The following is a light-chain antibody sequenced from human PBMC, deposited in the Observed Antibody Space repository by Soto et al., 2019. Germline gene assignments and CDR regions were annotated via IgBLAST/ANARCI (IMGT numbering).Light chain of an antibody. CDR1: SSDVGSYNY. CDR3: SSYTTSSTYV. J-gene: IGLJ1*01. CDR2: DVS. Sequence: QSALTQPASVSGSPGPSITISCTGTSSDVGSYNYVSWYQQHPGKAPKLMIYDVSNRPSGVSSRFSGSKSGNTASLTISGLQAEDEADYYCSSYTTSSTYVFGTGTKLTVL. V-gene: IGLV2-14*01.